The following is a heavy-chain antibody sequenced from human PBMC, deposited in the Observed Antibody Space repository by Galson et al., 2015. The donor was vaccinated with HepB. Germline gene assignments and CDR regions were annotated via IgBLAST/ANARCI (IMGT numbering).Heavy chain of an antibody. D-gene: IGHD2-2*01. CDR3: ARDGCSSTSCSRKLYYYYYGMDV. CDR2: ISSSSSYI. V-gene: IGHV3-21*01. CDR1: GFTFSSYS. Sequence: SLRLSCAASGFTFSSYSMNWVRQAPGKGLEWVSSISSSSSYIYYADSVKGRFTISRDNAKNSLYLQMNSLRAEDTAVYYCARDGCSSTSCSRKLYYYYYGMDVWGQGTTVTVSS. J-gene: IGHJ6*02.